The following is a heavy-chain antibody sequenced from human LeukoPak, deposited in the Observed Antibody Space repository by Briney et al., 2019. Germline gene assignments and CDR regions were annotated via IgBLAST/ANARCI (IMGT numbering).Heavy chain of an antibody. CDR1: GYTLTELS. CDR2: FDPEDGET. Sequence: WASVTVSCTVSGYTLTELSMHWVRQAPGKGLEWMGGFDPEDGETIYAQKFQGRVTITEDTSTDTAYMELSSLRSEDTAVYYCATSSGLDYWGQGTLVTVSS. CDR3: ATSSGLDY. D-gene: IGHD6-19*01. V-gene: IGHV1-24*01. J-gene: IGHJ4*02.